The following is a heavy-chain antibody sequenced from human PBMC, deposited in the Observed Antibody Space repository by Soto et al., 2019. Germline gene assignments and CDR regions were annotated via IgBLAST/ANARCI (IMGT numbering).Heavy chain of an antibody. CDR1: GGSISSYY. Sequence: QVQLQESGPGLVKPSETLSLTCTVSGGSISSYYWSWIRQPPGKGLESIGYIYYTGGTNYNPSLKSRVTISVDTSKNHFSLKLSSVTAADTALYYCARAGGGYIDYWGQGTLVTVSS. CDR3: ARAGGGYIDY. D-gene: IGHD2-15*01. CDR2: IYYTGGT. V-gene: IGHV4-59*01. J-gene: IGHJ4*02.